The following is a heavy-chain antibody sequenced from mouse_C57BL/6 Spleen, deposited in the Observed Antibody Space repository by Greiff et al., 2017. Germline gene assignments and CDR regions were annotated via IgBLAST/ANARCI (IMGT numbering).Heavy chain of an antibody. CDR3: ARGGRPYAMDY. V-gene: IGHV1-72*01. J-gene: IGHJ4*01. D-gene: IGHD1-1*01. CDR2: IDPNSGGT. CDR1: GYTFTSYW. Sequence: QVQLQQPGAELVKPGASVKLSCKASGYTFTSYWMHWVKQRPGRGLEWIGRIDPNSGGTTYTEKFKSKATLTVDKPSSTAYMQLSSLTSEDAAVDYCARGGRPYAMDYWGQGTSVTVSS.